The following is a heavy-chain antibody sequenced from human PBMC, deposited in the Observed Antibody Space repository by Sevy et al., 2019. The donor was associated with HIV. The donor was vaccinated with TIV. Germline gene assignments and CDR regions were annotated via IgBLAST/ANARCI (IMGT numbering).Heavy chain of an antibody. CDR3: ARDLGTTAPYCSGGSCYSGMDV. Sequence: SETLSLTCTVSGGSISSYYWSWIRQPPGKGLEWIGYIYYSGSTNYHPSLKSRVTISVDTSKNQFSLKLSSVTAADTAVYYCARDLGTTAPYCSGGSCYSGMDVWGQRTTVTVSS. CDR1: GGSISSYY. D-gene: IGHD2-15*01. V-gene: IGHV4-59*01. J-gene: IGHJ6*02. CDR2: IYYSGST.